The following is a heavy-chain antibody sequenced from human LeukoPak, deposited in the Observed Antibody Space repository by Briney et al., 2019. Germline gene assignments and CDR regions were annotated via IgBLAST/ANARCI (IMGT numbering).Heavy chain of an antibody. CDR1: GGSFSGYY. D-gene: IGHD2-2*02. CDR3: ATQQDIVVVPAAIGGWFDP. Sequence: SETLSLTCAVYGGSFSGYYWSWIRQPPGKGLEWIGEINHSGSTNYNPSLKSRVTISVDTSKNQFSLKLSSVTAADTAVYYRATQQDIVVVPAAIGGWFDPWGQGTLVTVSS. J-gene: IGHJ5*02. V-gene: IGHV4-34*01. CDR2: INHSGST.